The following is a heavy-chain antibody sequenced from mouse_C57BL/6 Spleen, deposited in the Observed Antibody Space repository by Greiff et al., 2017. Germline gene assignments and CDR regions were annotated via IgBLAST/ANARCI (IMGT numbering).Heavy chain of an antibody. D-gene: IGHD1-1*01. V-gene: IGHV1-9*01. J-gene: IGHJ2*01. CDR3: ARIGVITTVLDY. CDR2: ILPGSGST. Sequence: QVQLQQSGAELVKPGASVKISCKASGYAFSSYWMNWVKQRPGKGLEWIGEILPGSGSTNYNEKFKGKATFTADTSSNTDYMQLSRLTTEDSAIXYGARIGVITTVLDYWGQGTTLTVSA. CDR1: GYAFSSYW.